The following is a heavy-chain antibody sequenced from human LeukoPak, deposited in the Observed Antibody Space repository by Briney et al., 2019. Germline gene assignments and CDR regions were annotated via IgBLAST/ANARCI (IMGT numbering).Heavy chain of an antibody. CDR2: ISSSSSYI. D-gene: IGHD2-2*01. V-gene: IGHV3-21*01. J-gene: IGHJ6*03. CDR3: ARDHCSSTSCYQYSYYYYMDV. Sequence: PGGSLRLSCAASGFTFSSYSMNWVRQAPGKGLEWVSSISSSSSYIYYADSVKGRFTISRDNAKNSLYLQMNSLRAEDTAVYYCARDHCSSTSCYQYSYYYYMDVWGKGTTVTVSS. CDR1: GFTFSSYS.